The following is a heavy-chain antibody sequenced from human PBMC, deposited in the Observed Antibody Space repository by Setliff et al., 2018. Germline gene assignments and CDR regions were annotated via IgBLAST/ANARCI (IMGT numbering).Heavy chain of an antibody. Sequence: ASVKVSCKASGYIFTYYAIHWVRQAPGQRLEWMGWINRGSGDTKYSRKFQGRVTITRDTSASTAYMELSRLTYEDTAVYYCARDDDDFYSGYPYMDVWGKGTTVTVSS. CDR1: GYIFTYYA. J-gene: IGHJ6*03. CDR3: ARDDDDFYSGYPYMDV. V-gene: IGHV1-3*01. CDR2: INRGSGDT. D-gene: IGHD3-3*01.